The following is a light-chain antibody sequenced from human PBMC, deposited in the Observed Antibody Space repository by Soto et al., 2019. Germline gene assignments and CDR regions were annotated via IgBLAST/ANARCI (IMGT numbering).Light chain of an antibody. V-gene: IGKV3-15*01. J-gene: IGKJ1*01. Sequence: EIVMTQSPATLSVSPGERATLSCRASQSVSSNLAWYQQKPGQAPRLLIYGASTRATGIPARFSGSGSGTEFPLTIGSLQSEDFAVYYCQQYTNWPPWTFGQGTKVEIK. CDR1: QSVSSN. CDR2: GAS. CDR3: QQYTNWPPWT.